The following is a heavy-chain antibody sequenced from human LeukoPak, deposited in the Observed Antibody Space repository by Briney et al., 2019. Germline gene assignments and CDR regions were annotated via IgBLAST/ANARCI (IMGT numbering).Heavy chain of an antibody. Sequence: GGSLRLSCTASGFTFGSHWMIWVRRAPGKGLEWVANIKKDGSEKYYVDSVEGRFTVSRDNAKNSLYLQMNSLRVEDTAVYYCARDDGYRGVDYWGQGTLATVSS. J-gene: IGHJ4*02. CDR3: ARDDGYRGVDY. CDR2: IKKDGSEK. V-gene: IGHV3-7*01. D-gene: IGHD5-24*01. CDR1: GFTFGSHW.